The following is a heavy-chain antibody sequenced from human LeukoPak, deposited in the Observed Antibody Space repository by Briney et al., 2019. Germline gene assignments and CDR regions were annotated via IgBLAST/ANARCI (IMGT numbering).Heavy chain of an antibody. J-gene: IGHJ4*02. V-gene: IGHV3-21*01. CDR1: GYSISSGYY. Sequence: ETLSLTCTVSGYSISSGYYWGWIRQPPGKGLEWVSSISSSSSYIYYADSVKGRFTISRDNAKNSLYLQMNSLRAEDTAVYYCARCVDTGRDFDYWGQGTLVTVSS. D-gene: IGHD5-18*01. CDR2: ISSSSSYI. CDR3: ARCVDTGRDFDY.